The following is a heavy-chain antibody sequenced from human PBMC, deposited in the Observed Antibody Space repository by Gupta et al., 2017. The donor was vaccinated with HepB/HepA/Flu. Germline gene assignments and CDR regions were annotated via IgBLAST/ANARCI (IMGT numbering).Heavy chain of an antibody. J-gene: IGHJ4*02. Sequence: QLPLQESGPGLVKPSETLSPTRTVSVGSISSTNYYWGWIRQPPGKGLEWIGSIYYSGSTYYNPSLKSQFTISVDTSRNQFSLKLSSVTAADTAIYYCARQGNYYGSGEDYFDYWGQGTLVTVSS. V-gene: IGHV4-39*01. CDR3: ARQGNYYGSGEDYFDY. D-gene: IGHD3-10*01. CDR1: VGSISSTNYY. CDR2: IYYSGST.